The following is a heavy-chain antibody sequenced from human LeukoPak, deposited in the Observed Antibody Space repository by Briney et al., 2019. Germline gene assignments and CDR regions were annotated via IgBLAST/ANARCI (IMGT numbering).Heavy chain of an antibody. V-gene: IGHV1-18*01. J-gene: IGHJ4*02. CDR2: ISAYNGNT. D-gene: IGHD6-13*01. CDR1: GYTFTSYG. Sequence: ASVKVSCKASGYTFTSYGISWVRQAPAQGLERMGWISAYNGNTNNAHKLQDRVTMTTDTSTSTAYMELRSLRSDDTAVYYCARDNALAAPSYFDYWGQGTLVTVSS. CDR3: ARDNALAAPSYFDY.